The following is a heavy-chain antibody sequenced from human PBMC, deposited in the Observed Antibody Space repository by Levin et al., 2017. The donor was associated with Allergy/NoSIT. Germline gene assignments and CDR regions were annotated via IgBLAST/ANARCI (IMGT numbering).Heavy chain of an antibody. V-gene: IGHV1-69*13. CDR1: GVTSINYA. D-gene: IGHD1-26*01. J-gene: IGHJ4*02. CDR3: ARDGVGAANFDH. CDR2: IFPIFGPA. Sequence: SVKVSCKASGVTSINYAITWVRQAPGQGLEWMGGIFPIFGPASYAQKFQGRVTILADESTSTSYMELNNLGFEDTAVYYCARDGVGAANFDHWGQGTLVTVSS.